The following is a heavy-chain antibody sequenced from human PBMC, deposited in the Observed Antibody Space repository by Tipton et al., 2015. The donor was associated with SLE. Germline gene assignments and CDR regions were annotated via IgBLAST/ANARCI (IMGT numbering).Heavy chain of an antibody. J-gene: IGHJ5*02. CDR2: IDHSRST. CDR1: GGSISSSSSYY. CDR3: ARGIPVAGHYNWFDP. Sequence: TLSLTCAVYGGSISSSSSYYWAWIRQPPGKGLEWIGEIDHSRSTNYNPSLKSRVTISVDTSKNQFSLKLSSVTAADTGVYYCARGIPVAGHYNWFDPWGQGTLVTVSS. V-gene: IGHV4-39*01. D-gene: IGHD6-19*01.